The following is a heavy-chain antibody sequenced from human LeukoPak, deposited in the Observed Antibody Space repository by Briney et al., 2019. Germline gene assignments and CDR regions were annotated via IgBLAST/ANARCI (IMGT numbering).Heavy chain of an antibody. CDR3: ARDQRRHYYDRSGYYSYGMDV. V-gene: IGHV1-2*02. CDR2: INPNSGGT. CDR1: GYTFTGYY. D-gene: IGHD3-22*01. J-gene: IGHJ6*02. Sequence: GASVKVSCKASGYTFTGYYMHWVRQAPGQGLEWMGGINPNSGGTNYAQKFQGRVPMTRHTSISPAYMELSRLRSDDTAVYYCARDQRRHYYDRSGYYSYGMDVWGQGTTVTVSS.